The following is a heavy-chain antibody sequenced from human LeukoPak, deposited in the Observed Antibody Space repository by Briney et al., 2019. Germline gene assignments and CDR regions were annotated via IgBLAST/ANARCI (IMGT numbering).Heavy chain of an antibody. CDR2: INPAGSDT. CDR1: GFTFSSYW. D-gene: IGHD2-2*01. CDR3: VRWGVAADMQD. J-gene: IGHJ4*02. V-gene: IGHV3-7*01. Sequence: PGGSLRLSCEASGFTFSSYWMAWVRQAPGKGLEWVANINPAGSDTYYVDSVKGRFTISRDNAKKSTFLQMNSLRVEETALYYCVRWGVAADMQDWGQGTLVTVYS.